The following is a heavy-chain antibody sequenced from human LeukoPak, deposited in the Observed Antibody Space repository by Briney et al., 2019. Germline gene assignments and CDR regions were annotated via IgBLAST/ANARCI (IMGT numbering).Heavy chain of an antibody. V-gene: IGHV3-74*01. CDR1: GFTFRDYW. J-gene: IGHJ5*01. CDR3: VRDLDHFDFDS. Sequence: GGSLRLSCAASGFTFRDYWMHWIRQAPVKGLVWVSRIKGDGSHTIYADSVKGRFTISRDNAKNTLYLQMKSLRVEDTALYYCVRDLDHFDFDSWGQGTLVTVSS. D-gene: IGHD3-3*01. CDR2: IKGDGSHT.